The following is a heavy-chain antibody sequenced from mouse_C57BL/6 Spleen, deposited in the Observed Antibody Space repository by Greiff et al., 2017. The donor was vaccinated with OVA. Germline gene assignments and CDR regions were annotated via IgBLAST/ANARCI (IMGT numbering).Heavy chain of an antibody. V-gene: IGHV1-15*01. J-gene: IGHJ1*03. CDR1: GYTFTDYE. CDR3: TREVTTVVATRWYFDV. Sequence: QVQLQQSGAELVRPGASVTLSCKASGYTFTDYEMHWVKQTPVHGLEWIGAIDPETGGTAYNQKFKGKAILTAEKSSSTAYMELRSLTSEDSAVYYCTREVTTVVATRWYFDVWGTGTTVTVSS. D-gene: IGHD1-1*01. CDR2: IDPETGGT.